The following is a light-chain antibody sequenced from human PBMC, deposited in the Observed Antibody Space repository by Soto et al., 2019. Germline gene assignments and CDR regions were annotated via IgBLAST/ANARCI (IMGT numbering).Light chain of an antibody. CDR2: DGF. J-gene: IGKJ1*01. CDR1: QSVSSSY. CDR3: QQYGYPPWT. Sequence: EIVLTQYPGTLPLSPGERATLSCRASQSVSSSYLAWYQQKPALAPRLLIYDGFLRATGIPDRFSGSGSGTDFTLIISSLQAEDVGVYFCQQYGYPPWTFGQGTKVDIK. V-gene: IGKV3D-20*01.